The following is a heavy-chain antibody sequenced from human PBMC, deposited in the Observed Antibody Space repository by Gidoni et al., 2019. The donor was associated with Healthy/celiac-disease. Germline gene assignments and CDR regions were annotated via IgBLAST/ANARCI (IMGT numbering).Heavy chain of an antibody. V-gene: IGHV1-69*01. D-gene: IGHD7-27*01. Sequence: QVQLVQSGAEVKKPGSSVKVSCKASGGTFSSYAISWVRQAPGQGLEWMGGIIPICGTANYAQKFQGRVTITADESTSTAYMELSSLRSEDTAVYYCARAGSSLGTPGGYYYYMDVWGKGTTVTVSS. J-gene: IGHJ6*03. CDR3: ARAGSSLGTPGGYYYYMDV. CDR1: GGTFSSYA. CDR2: IIPICGTA.